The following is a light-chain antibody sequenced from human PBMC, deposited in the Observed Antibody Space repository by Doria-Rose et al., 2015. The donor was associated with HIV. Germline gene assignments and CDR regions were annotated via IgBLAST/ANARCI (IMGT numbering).Light chain of an antibody. Sequence: TQSPGTLPLSPGERATLSCRASQSVTSNYLAWYQQKPGQAPRLLIYGASSRVTGIPDRFSGSGSGTDFTLTISRLEPEDFAVYYCQQYGSTPPTFGQGTKVEIK. CDR2: GAS. J-gene: IGKJ1*01. CDR1: QSVTSNY. CDR3: QQYGSTPPT. V-gene: IGKV3-20*01.